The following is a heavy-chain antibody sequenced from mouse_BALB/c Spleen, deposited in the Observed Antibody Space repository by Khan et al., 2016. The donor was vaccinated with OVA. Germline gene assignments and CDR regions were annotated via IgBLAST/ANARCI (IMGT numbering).Heavy chain of an antibody. V-gene: IGHV3-2*02. D-gene: IGHD1-1*01. CDR3: ARSVTITTVVATDFDY. J-gene: IGHJ2*01. CDR1: GYSITSDYA. Sequence: EVKLEESGPGPVKPSQSLSLTCTVTGYSITSDYAWNWIRQFPGNKLEWMGYISYGGRTSYNPSLKSRISIIRDTSKNQFFLQLNSVTTEDTATYYCARSVTITTVVATDFDYWGQGTTLTVSS. CDR2: ISYGGRT.